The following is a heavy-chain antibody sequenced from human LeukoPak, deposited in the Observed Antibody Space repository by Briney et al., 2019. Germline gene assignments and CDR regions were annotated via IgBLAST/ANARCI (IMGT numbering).Heavy chain of an antibody. V-gene: IGHV1-18*01. Sequence: ASVKVSCKASGYTFTSYGISWVRQAPGQGLEWMGWISAYNGNTNYAQKLQGRITMTRDMSTSTLYMELSGLRSEDTAVYYCARDPQATVYRSGHIDYWGQGTLVTVSS. CDR2: ISAYNGNT. CDR1: GYTFTSYG. D-gene: IGHD3-22*01. J-gene: IGHJ4*02. CDR3: ARDPQATVYRSGHIDY.